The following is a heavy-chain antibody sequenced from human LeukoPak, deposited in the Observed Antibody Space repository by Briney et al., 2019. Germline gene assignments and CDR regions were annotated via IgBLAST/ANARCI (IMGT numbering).Heavy chain of an antibody. CDR2: IYTSGST. D-gene: IGHD5-18*01. J-gene: IGHJ6*03. CDR3: AMETRGYSYGPDYYYYMDV. Sequence: SETLSLTCTVSGGSISSGSYYWSWIRQPAGKGLEWIGRIYTSGSTNYNPSLKSRVTISVDTSKNQFSLKLSSVTAADTAVYCCAMETRGYSYGPDYYYYMDVWGKGTTVTVSS. CDR1: GGSISSGSYY. V-gene: IGHV4-61*02.